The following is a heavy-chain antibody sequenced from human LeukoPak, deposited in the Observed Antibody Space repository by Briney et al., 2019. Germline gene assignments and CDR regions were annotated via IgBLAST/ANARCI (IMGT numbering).Heavy chain of an antibody. CDR1: GYTFTGYY. D-gene: IGHD6-6*01. J-gene: IGHJ4*02. Sequence: ASVTVSCKASGYTFTGYYMHWVRQAPGQGLEWMGWINPKSGGTNYGQKFQGRVTITRDASISTAYMELSRLRSDDTAVYYCARGLRGGSSSYYFDYWGQGTLVTVSS. CDR2: INPKSGGT. V-gene: IGHV1-2*02. CDR3: ARGLRGGSSSYYFDY.